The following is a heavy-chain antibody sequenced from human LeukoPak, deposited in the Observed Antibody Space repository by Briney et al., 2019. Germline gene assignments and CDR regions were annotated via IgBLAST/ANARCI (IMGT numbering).Heavy chain of an antibody. V-gene: IGHV4-59*01. CDR3: ARGSIAVPGISAFDI. CDR2: IYYSGST. Sequence: SETLSLTCTVSGGSISTYYWSWIWQPPGRGLEWMGHIYYSGSTSYNPSLKSRVAISVDTSKNHFSLKLSSVTAADTAVYYCARGSIAVPGISAFDIWGQGTMVTVSS. J-gene: IGHJ3*02. CDR1: GGSISTYY. D-gene: IGHD6-19*01.